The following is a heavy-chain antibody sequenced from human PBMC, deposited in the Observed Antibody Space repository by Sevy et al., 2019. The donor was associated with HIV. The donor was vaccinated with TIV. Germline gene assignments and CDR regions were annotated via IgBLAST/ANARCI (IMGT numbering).Heavy chain of an antibody. CDR2: ISDGGTVT. CDR1: GFTFSRYA. D-gene: IGHD2-15*01. V-gene: IGHV3-23*01. J-gene: IGHJ4*02. Sequence: GGSLRLSCVVSGFTFSRYAMNWVRQAPGKGLEWVAGISDGGTVTYYAESVKGRLTMSRDTSKNTVYVEMNSLRVEDTAVYYCAKEAKEYCSGGSCYGSTFDYWGQGTLVTVSS. CDR3: AKEAKEYCSGGSCYGSTFDY.